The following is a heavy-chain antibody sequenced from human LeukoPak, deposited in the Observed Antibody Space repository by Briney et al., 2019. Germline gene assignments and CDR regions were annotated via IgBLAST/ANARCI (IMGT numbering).Heavy chain of an antibody. CDR3: AKDRGWFGGSLANFDY. Sequence: PSGTLSLTCAVSGGSISSTNWWSWVRQAPGKGLEWVSAISGDGVSTYYADSVKGRFTISRDNSKNTLYVQMNSLRAEDTAVYYCAKDRGWFGGSLANFDYWGQGTRVTVSS. D-gene: IGHD3-10*01. V-gene: IGHV3-23*01. CDR1: GGSISSTN. CDR2: ISGDGVST. J-gene: IGHJ4*02.